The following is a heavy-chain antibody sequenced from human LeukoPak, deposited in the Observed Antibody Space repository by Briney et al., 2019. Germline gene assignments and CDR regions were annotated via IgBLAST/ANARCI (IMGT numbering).Heavy chain of an antibody. D-gene: IGHD5-24*01. J-gene: IGHJ4*02. Sequence: AGGSLRLSCAASGFNFRGYWMTWVRQAPGKGLVWVSRVKGDGSFTDYADSVKGRFTISRDNAKNTLYLQMYSLRAEDTAAYYCVRDGDDYNFDYWGQGSLVTVSS. CDR2: VKGDGSFT. CDR3: VRDGDDYNFDY. V-gene: IGHV3-74*01. CDR1: GFNFRGYW.